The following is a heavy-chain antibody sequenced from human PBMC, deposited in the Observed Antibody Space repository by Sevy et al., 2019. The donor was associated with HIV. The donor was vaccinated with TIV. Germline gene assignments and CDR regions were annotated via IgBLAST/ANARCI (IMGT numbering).Heavy chain of an antibody. CDR3: ARFVGYCSGGRCSIIDF. CDR2: ISYIGRNQ. CDR1: GFSLSDHA. V-gene: IGHV3-30*04. Sequence: GGSLRLSCAASGFSLSDHAVSGVRRTPGKGLEWLAVISYIGRNQYYADSVKGQFTISKDDSKNTLYLQLNSLRAEDTAVYYCARFVGYCSGGRCSIIDFWGQGTLVTVSS. D-gene: IGHD2-15*01. J-gene: IGHJ4*02.